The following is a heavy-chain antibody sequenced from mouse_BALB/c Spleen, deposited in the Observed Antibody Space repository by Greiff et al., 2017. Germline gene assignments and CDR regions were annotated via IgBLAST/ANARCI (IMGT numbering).Heavy chain of an antibody. D-gene: IGHD2-1*01. J-gene: IGHJ4*01. V-gene: IGHV1-28*01. CDR2: IDPFNGGT. CDR1: GYSFTSYY. CDR3: ARGYYGNYVHYAMDY. Sequence: EVQLQQSGPELMKPGASVKISCKASGYSFTSYYMHWVKQSHGKSLEWIGYIDPFNGGTSYNQKFKGKATLTVDKSSSTAYMHLSSLTSEDSAVYYCARGYYGNYVHYAMDYWGQGTSVTVSS.